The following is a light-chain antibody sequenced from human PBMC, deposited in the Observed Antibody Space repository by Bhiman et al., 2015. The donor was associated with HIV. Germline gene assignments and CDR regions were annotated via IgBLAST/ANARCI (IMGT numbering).Light chain of an antibody. CDR2: DVN. V-gene: IGLV2-14*01. CDR1: SSDVGAYNL. Sequence: QSALTQPASVSGSPGQSIAISCTGTSSDVGAYNLVSWYQQHPGKAPKLMICDVNKRPSGVSNRFSGSKSGNTASLTISGLQAEDEADYYCSSFTNPKAWVFGGGTKLTVL. J-gene: IGLJ3*02. CDR3: SSFTNPKAWV.